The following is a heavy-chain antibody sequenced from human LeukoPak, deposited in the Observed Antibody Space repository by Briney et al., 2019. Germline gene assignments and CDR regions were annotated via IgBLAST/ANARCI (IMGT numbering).Heavy chain of an antibody. CDR1: GFTFSDHY. V-gene: IGHV3-72*01. Sequence: PGGSLRLSCAASGFTFSDHYMDWVRQAPGKGLEWVGRTRNKANSYTTEYAASVKGRFTISRDDSKNSLYLQMNSLKPEDTAVYYCARISGYYDFWSGYYIGWYFDLWGRGTLVTVSS. J-gene: IGHJ2*01. D-gene: IGHD3-3*01. CDR3: ARISGYYDFWSGYYIGWYFDL. CDR2: TRNKANSYTT.